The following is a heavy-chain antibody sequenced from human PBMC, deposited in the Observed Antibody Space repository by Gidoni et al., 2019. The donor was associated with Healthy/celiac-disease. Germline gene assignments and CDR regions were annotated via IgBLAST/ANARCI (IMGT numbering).Heavy chain of an antibody. D-gene: IGHD2-8*02. V-gene: IGHV4-39*01. CDR2: IYYSGST. J-gene: IGHJ3*02. Sequence: QLQLQESGPGLVKPSETLSRTCTVSGGSISSSSYYWGWIRQPPGKGLEWIGSIYYSGSTYYNPSLKSRVTISVDTSKNQFSLKLSSVTAADTAVYYCASGVVYAENDAFDIWGQGTMVTVSS. CDR1: GGSISSSSYY. CDR3: ASGVVYAENDAFDI.